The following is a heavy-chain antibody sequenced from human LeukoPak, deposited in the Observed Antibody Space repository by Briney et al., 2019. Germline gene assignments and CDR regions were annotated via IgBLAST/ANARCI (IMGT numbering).Heavy chain of an antibody. J-gene: IGHJ4*02. CDR3: ARTRCNWNPGLLDY. V-gene: IGHV4-34*01. CDR1: GGSFSGYY. D-gene: IGHD1-20*01. Sequence: SETLSLTCAVYGGSFSGYYWSWIRQPPGKGLEWIGEINHSGSTNYNPSLKSRVTISVDTSKNQFSLKLSSVTAADTAVYYCARTRCNWNPGLLDYWGQGTLVTVSS. CDR2: INHSGST.